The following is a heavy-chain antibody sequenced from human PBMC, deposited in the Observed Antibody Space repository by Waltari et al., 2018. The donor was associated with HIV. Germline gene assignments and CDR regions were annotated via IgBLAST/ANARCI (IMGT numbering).Heavy chain of an antibody. V-gene: IGHV4-39*01. CDR3: ARHALRVGAAYWNFDL. Sequence: QLQLQESGPGLVKPSETLSLTCTVSGGSVSSSSYFWGWIRQPPGKGLEWVGRIYYTGRAYDNPSLKSRVTISVDTSKNQCSLKVTSVTAADTAVYYCARHALRVGAAYWNFDLWGRGTLVTVSS. D-gene: IGHD1-26*01. CDR2: IYYTGRA. J-gene: IGHJ2*01. CDR1: GGSVSSSSYF.